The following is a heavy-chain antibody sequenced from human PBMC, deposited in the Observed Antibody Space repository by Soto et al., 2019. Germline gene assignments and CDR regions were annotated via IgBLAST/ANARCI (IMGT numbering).Heavy chain of an antibody. D-gene: IGHD6-19*01. V-gene: IGHV3-23*01. CDR2: ISGTGDNT. Sequence: PGGSLRLSCAGSGFTFSSYAMSWVRQAPGKGLEWVSSISGTGDNTYYAESVKGRFTISRENSKNTVYVQMNSLRAEDTAVYYCTRLAQISDYWGQGTLVTVSS. J-gene: IGHJ4*02. CDR3: TRLAQISDY. CDR1: GFTFSSYA.